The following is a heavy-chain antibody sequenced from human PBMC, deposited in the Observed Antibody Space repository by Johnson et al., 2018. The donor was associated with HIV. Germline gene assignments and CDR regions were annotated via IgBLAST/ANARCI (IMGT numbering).Heavy chain of an antibody. D-gene: IGHD2-21*01. J-gene: IGHJ3*02. CDR3: AREESIVVVIAIQAFDI. CDR1: GFTFDDYA. CDR2: ISWNSGSI. Sequence: VQLVESGGGVVQPGRSLRLSCAASGFTFDDYAMHWVRQAPGKGLEWVSGISWNSGSIGYADSVKGRFTISRDNAKNSLYLQMNSLRAEDTAVYYCAREESIVVVIAIQAFDIWGQGTMVTVSS. V-gene: IGHV3-9*01.